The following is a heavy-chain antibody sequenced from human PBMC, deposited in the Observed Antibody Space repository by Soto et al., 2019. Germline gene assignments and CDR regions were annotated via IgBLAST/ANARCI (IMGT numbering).Heavy chain of an antibody. CDR3: ARDLWFGESHGNWFDP. D-gene: IGHD3-10*01. CDR2: MNPNSGNT. CDR1: GFTFTSYD. J-gene: IGHJ5*02. V-gene: IGHV1-8*01. Sequence: ASVKVSCKASGFTFTSYDINWVRQATGQGLEWMGWMNPNSGNTGYAQKFQGRVTMTRNTSISTAYMELSSLRSEDTAVYYCARDLWFGESHGNWFDPWGQGTLVTVS.